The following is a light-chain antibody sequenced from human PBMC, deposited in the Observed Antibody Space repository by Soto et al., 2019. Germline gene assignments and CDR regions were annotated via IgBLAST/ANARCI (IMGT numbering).Light chain of an antibody. CDR2: GSS. CDR3: QQYGGSPPEYT. CDR1: QSVSNSF. V-gene: IGKV3-20*01. Sequence: EVVLTQSPGTLSLSPGERATLSCRASQSVSNSFLAWYHQKPGQAPSLLIYGSSTRATGIPDRFSGSGSGTDFNLTISRLEPEDFAVYYCQQYGGSPPEYTFGQGTKLEI. J-gene: IGKJ2*01.